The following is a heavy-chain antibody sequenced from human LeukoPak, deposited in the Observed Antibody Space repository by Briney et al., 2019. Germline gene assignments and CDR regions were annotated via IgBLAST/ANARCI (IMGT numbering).Heavy chain of an antibody. CDR3: AGVGGSLLAFDY. CDR2: IYSGGST. D-gene: IGHD2-8*02. CDR1: GGSISSNY. Sequence: ETLSLTCTVSGGSISSNYMSWVRQAPGKGLEWVSVIYSGGSTYYADSVKGRFTISRDNSKNTLYLQMNSLRAEDTAVYYCAGVGGSLLAFDYWGQGTLVTVSS. J-gene: IGHJ4*02. V-gene: IGHV3-53*01.